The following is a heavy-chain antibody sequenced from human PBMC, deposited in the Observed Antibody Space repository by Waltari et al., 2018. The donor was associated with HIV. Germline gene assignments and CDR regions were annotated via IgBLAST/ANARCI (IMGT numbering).Heavy chain of an antibody. CDR3: ARLASLHENSGTYYNDY. D-gene: IGHD3-22*01. CDR1: GGSLSDYS. CDR2: IYSSGTT. Sequence: QVQLQESGPALVKPSATLSLTCRVPGGSLSDYSWSGSRLPPGKALEWMGYIYSSGTTTYNPSLKSRVTISIDTSKSHFSLKLTSVTAADTALYYCARLASLHENSGTYYNDYWGQGILVTVSS. V-gene: IGHV4-59*01. J-gene: IGHJ4*02.